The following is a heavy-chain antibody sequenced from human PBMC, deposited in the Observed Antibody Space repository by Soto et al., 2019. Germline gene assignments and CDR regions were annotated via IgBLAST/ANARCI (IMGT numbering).Heavy chain of an antibody. Sequence: PVESLKISCKGSGYSFTSYWIGWVRQMPVKVLEWMGIIYPGDSDTRYSPSFQGQVTISADKSISTAYLQWSSLKASDTAMYYCARLPRYCSGGSCYHYYYYGMDVWGQGTTVTVYS. CDR1: GYSFTSYW. J-gene: IGHJ6*02. CDR3: ARLPRYCSGGSCYHYYYYGMDV. CDR2: IYPGDSDT. D-gene: IGHD2-15*01. V-gene: IGHV5-51*01.